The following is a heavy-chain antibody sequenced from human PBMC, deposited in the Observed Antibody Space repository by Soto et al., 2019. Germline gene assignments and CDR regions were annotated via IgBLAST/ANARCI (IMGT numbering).Heavy chain of an antibody. Sequence: EVQLVESGGGLIQPGGSLRLSCAASGFTVSSNYMSWVRQAPGKGLEWVSVIYSGGSTYYADSVKGRFTISRDNSNNTLYPQMNSLRAEDTAVSYCASSRLGGDYVSPKQYYFDYCGQGTLVTVSS. D-gene: IGHD4-17*01. CDR3: ASSRLGGDYVSPKQYYFDY. CDR1: GFTVSSNY. J-gene: IGHJ4*02. CDR2: IYSGGST. V-gene: IGHV3-53*01.